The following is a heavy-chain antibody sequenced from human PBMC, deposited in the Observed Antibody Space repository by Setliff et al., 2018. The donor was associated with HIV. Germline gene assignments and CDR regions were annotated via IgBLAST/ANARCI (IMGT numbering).Heavy chain of an antibody. V-gene: IGHV3-23*01. CDR1: GFAFGSFA. CDR3: TRDPTPKELWFFSGYYSDY. D-gene: IGHD3-10*01. J-gene: IGHJ4*02. Sequence: PGGSLRLSCAASGFAFGSFAMSWIRQAPGKALEWVSSITDDGLSTFYAGSVRGRFTISRDNSKNTLYLQMNSLRAEDTAVYYCTRDPTPKELWFFSGYYSDYWGQGTLVTVSS. CDR2: ITDDGLST.